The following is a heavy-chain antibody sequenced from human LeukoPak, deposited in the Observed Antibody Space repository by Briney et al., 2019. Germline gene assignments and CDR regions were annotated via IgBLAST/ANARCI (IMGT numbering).Heavy chain of an antibody. V-gene: IGHV4-59*08. D-gene: IGHD3-16*01. J-gene: IGHJ2*01. CDR3: ARLKLGAYFDL. CDR2: VYNSGDT. Sequence: PSETLSLACTVSGGSTSSDYWSWIRQSPGKGLEWVGYVYNSGDTGKNPSLKSRVTILLDTSKNQCSLKLTSVSAADTAVYYCARLKLGAYFDLWGRGTLVTVSS. CDR1: GGSTSSDY.